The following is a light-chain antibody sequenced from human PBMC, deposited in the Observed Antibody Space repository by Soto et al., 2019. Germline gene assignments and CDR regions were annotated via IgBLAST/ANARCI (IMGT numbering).Light chain of an antibody. J-gene: IGLJ3*02. Sequence: QSALTQPASVSGSPGQSITISCTGTSSDVGGYNYVSWYQQHPGKAPKFMIYEVSNRPSGVSNRFSGSKSGNTASLTISGLQAEDEADCYCSSYTSSSTHWVFGGGTKVTVL. CDR1: SSDVGGYNY. CDR3: SSYTSSSTHWV. V-gene: IGLV2-14*01. CDR2: EVS.